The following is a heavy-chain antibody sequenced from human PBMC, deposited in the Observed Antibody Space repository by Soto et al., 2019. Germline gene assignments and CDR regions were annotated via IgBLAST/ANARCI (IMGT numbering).Heavy chain of an antibody. Sequence: GESLKISRKASGYIFIDYWIGWVRQMPGKGLEWMGIVYPRDSDTRYSPSFQGQVTISADRSTGTAFLQWRSLKASDTALYYCARPPLPGYSIHFNSWGQGTLVT. J-gene: IGHJ4*02. D-gene: IGHD2-15*01. CDR1: GYIFIDYW. CDR2: VYPRDSDT. V-gene: IGHV5-51*01. CDR3: ARPPLPGYSIHFNS.